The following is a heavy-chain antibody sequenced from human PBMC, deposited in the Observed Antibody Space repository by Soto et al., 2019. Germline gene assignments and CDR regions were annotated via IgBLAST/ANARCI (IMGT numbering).Heavy chain of an antibody. J-gene: IGHJ6*02. Sequence: GESLKISCNGSGYSFTSYWISWVRQMPGKGLEWMGRIDPSDSYTNYSPSFQGHVTISADKSISTAYLQWSSLKASDTAMYYCASRGAISSPYYYYYGMDVWGQGTTVTVS. V-gene: IGHV5-10-1*01. CDR1: GYSFTSYW. CDR2: IDPSDSYT. D-gene: IGHD3-3*02. CDR3: ASRGAISSPYYYYYGMDV.